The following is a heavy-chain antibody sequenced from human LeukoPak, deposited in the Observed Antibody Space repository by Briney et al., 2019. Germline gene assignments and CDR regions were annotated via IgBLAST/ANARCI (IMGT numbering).Heavy chain of an antibody. CDR1: GFTFSSYA. J-gene: IGHJ4*02. D-gene: IGHD3-10*01. V-gene: IGHV3-30-3*01. CDR3: AGDFRGGDY. Sequence: GGSLRLSCAASGFTFSSYAMHWVRQAPGKGLEWVAVISYDGSNKYYADSVKGRFTISRDNSKNTLYLQMNSLRAEDTAVYYCAGDFRGGDYWGQGTLVTVSS. CDR2: ISYDGSNK.